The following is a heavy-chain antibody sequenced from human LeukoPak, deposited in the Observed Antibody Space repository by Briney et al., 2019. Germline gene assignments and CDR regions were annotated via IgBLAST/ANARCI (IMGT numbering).Heavy chain of an antibody. CDR3: AKASLTARPVDY. J-gene: IGHJ4*02. V-gene: IGHV3-23*01. CDR2: ISGSGGST. CDR1: GFTFSNAW. Sequence: AGGSLRLSCSASGFTFSNAWMSWVRQAPGKGLEWVSAISGSGGSTYYADSVKGRFTISRDNSKNTLYLQMNSLRAEDTAVYYCAKASLTARPVDYWGQGTLVPVSS. D-gene: IGHD6-6*01.